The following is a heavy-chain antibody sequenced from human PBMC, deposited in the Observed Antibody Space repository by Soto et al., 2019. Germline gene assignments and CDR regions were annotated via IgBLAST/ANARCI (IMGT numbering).Heavy chain of an antibody. Sequence: PGESLKISCHGSGYSFASYWIGWVRQMPGKDLEWVGIIYPGDSDTRYSPSFQGQVTISADKSTSTAYLQWSSLKASDTAIYYCVRAPTQQLLHPAYFDFWGQGTQVTVSS. CDR3: VRAPTQQLLHPAYFDF. CDR2: IYPGDSDT. V-gene: IGHV5-51*01. J-gene: IGHJ4*02. CDR1: GYSFASYW. D-gene: IGHD2-15*01.